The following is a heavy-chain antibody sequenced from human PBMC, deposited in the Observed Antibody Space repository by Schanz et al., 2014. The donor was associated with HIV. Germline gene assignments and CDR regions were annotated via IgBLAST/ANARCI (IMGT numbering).Heavy chain of an antibody. J-gene: IGHJ6*02. D-gene: IGHD1-20*01. Sequence: EVQVVESGGGLVQPGGSLRLSCAASGLTFSSYWMSWVHQTPGKGLEWVANIKQDASEEYYVDSVKGRFTISRNNAKNSLYLQMNSLRAEDTALYYCAKDRITGTAPPNYGMDVWGQGTTVTVSS. CDR2: IKQDASEE. CDR3: AKDRITGTAPPNYGMDV. CDR1: GLTFSSYW. V-gene: IGHV3-7*03.